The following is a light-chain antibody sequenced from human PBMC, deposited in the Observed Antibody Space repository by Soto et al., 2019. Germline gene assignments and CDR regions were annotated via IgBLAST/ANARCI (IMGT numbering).Light chain of an antibody. Sequence: XXPGERATLSCRASQSVSSRYFAWYQQKPGQAPRLLIYAASSRAAGIPDRFSGSGSGTDFSLTISRLEPADFAVYYCRQYASSRTFGPGTKVE. CDR3: RQYASSRT. CDR2: AAS. CDR1: QSVSSRY. J-gene: IGKJ1*01. V-gene: IGKV3-20*01.